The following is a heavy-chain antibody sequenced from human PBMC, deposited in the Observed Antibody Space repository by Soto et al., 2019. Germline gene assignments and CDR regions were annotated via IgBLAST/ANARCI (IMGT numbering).Heavy chain of an antibody. CDR2: IIPIFGTA. J-gene: IGHJ4*02. D-gene: IGHD3-22*01. CDR1: GGTFSSYA. CDR3: ARDHPGYYDSSGYPTDY. V-gene: IGHV1-69*01. Sequence: QVQLVQSGAEVKKPGSSVKVSCKASGGTFSSYAISWVRQAPGQGLEWMGGIIPIFGTANYAQKFQGRVTITADESTSTAYMELSSLRAEDAAVDYCARDHPGYYDSSGYPTDYWGQGTLVTVSS.